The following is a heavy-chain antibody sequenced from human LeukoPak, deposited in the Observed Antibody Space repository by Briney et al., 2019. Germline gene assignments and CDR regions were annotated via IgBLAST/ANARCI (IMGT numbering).Heavy chain of an antibody. CDR1: GFTFNKYA. CDR2: ISADDDGAS. CDR3: VRRRIAEAGDFDY. D-gene: IGHD6-13*01. V-gene: IGHV3-23*01. J-gene: IGHJ4*01. Sequence: PGGSLRLSCAASGFTFNKYAMTWVRQAPGQGLQWVAHISADDDGASWYADSVRGRFIIFRDNSKNTLYLEMSRMREEDSVIYYCVRRRIAEAGDFDYWGQGTLVTVSS.